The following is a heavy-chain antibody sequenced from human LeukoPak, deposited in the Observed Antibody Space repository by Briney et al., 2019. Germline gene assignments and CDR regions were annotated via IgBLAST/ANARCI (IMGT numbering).Heavy chain of an antibody. CDR2: ISSSSSTI. CDR3: VRSYGGSYYLLGY. J-gene: IGHJ4*02. D-gene: IGHD1-26*01. Sequence: GRSLRLSCAASGFTFSSYAMNWVRQAPGKGLEWVSYISSSSSTIYYADSMKGRFTISRDNAKTSLFLQMNSLRAEDTAVYYCVRSYGGSYYLLGYWGQGTLVTVSS. V-gene: IGHV3-48*04. CDR1: GFTFSSYA.